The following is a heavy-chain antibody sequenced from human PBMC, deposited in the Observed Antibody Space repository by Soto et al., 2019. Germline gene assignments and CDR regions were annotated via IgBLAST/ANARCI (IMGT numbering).Heavy chain of an antibody. Sequence: PSETLSLTCAVYGGXFSGYYWSWIRQPPGKGLEWIGEINHSGSTNYNPSLKSRVTISVDTSKNQFSLKLSSVTAADTAVYYCASRNVVATDTDFDYWGQGTLVTVSS. J-gene: IGHJ4*02. CDR1: GGXFSGYY. V-gene: IGHV4-34*01. CDR2: INHSGST. D-gene: IGHD5-12*01. CDR3: ASRNVVATDTDFDY.